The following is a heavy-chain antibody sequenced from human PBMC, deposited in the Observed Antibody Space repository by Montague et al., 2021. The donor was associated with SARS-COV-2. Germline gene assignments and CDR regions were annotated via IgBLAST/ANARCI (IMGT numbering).Heavy chain of an antibody. CDR2: IWYDGSNK. D-gene: IGHD6-19*01. CDR1: GFTFSSYG. V-gene: IGHV3-33*01. J-gene: IGHJ6*02. Sequence: SLRLSCAASGFTFSSYGMHWVRQAPGKGLEWVAVIWYDGSNKYYADSAKGRFTISRDNSKNTLYLQMNSLRAEDTAVYYCAREGSGYSSGWYGYYYYGMDVWGQGTTVTVSS. CDR3: AREGSGYSSGWYGYYYYGMDV.